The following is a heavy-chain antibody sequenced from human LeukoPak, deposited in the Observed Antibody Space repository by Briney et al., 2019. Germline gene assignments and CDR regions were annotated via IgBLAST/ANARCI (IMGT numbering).Heavy chain of an antibody. J-gene: IGHJ4*02. CDR2: TYSGGTT. CDR1: GFTVSSNY. Sequence: GGSLRLSCAVSGFTVSSNYMSWVRQAPGKGLEWVSVTYSGGTTYYADSVKGRFTISRDNSKNTLYLQMNSLRAEDTAVYYCARDAHGYNYAPNWGQGTLVTVSS. CDR3: ARDAHGYNYAPN. D-gene: IGHD5-18*01. V-gene: IGHV3-53*01.